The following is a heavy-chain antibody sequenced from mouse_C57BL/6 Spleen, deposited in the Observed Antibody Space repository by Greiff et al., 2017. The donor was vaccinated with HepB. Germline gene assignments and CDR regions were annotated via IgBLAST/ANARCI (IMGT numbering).Heavy chain of an antibody. J-gene: IGHJ2*01. Sequence: EVKVEESGGGLVQPGGSMKLSCVASGFTFSNYWMNWVRQSPEKGLEWVAQIRLKSDNYATHYAESVKGRFTISRDDSKSSVYLQMNNLRAEDTGIYYCTSLGYFDYWGQGTTLTVSS. CDR2: IRLKSDNYAT. CDR3: TSLGYFDY. V-gene: IGHV6-3*01. D-gene: IGHD4-1*01. CDR1: GFTFSNYW.